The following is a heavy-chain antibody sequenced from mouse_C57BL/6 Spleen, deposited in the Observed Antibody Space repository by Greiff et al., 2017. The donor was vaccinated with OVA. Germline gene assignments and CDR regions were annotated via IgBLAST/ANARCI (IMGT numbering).Heavy chain of an antibody. CDR1: GYTFTSYW. D-gene: IGHD1-1*01. CDR3: ARGVTTVVNAMDY. Sequence: VQLQQPGAELVMPGASVKLSCKASGYTFTSYWMHWVKQRPGQGLEWIGEIDPSDSYTNYNQKFKGKSTLTVDKSSSTAYMQLSSLTSEDSAVYYCARGVTTVVNAMDYWGQGTSVTVSS. CDR2: IDPSDSYT. J-gene: IGHJ4*01. V-gene: IGHV1-69*01.